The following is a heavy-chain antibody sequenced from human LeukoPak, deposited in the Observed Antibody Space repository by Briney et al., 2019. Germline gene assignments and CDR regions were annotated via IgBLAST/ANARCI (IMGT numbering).Heavy chain of an antibody. CDR3: ARSGWPYYFDY. CDR1: GFTFSSYW. V-gene: IGHV3-74*01. D-gene: IGHD3-22*01. CDR2: IHSDGSST. J-gene: IGHJ4*02. Sequence: AGGSQRLSCAASGFTFSSYWMHWVRQAPGKGLVWVSRIHSDGSSTSYADSVRGRFTISRDDAKSTLYLQMNSLRAEDTAVYYCARSGWPYYFDYWGQGTLVTVSS.